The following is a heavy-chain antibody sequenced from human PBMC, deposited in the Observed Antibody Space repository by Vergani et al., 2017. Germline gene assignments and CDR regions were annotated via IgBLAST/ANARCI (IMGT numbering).Heavy chain of an antibody. Sequence: QVTLKESGPVLVKPTETLTLTCTVSGFSLSNARMGVSWIRQPPGKALEWLAHIFSNDEKSYSTSLKSRLTISKDTSKSQVVLTMTNMDPVDTATYYCAXIGGSTYYDFWSGYSYFDYWGQGTLVTVSS. D-gene: IGHD3-3*01. CDR2: IFSNDEK. J-gene: IGHJ4*02. CDR1: GFSLSNARMG. V-gene: IGHV2-26*01. CDR3: AXIGGSTYYDFWSGYSYFDY.